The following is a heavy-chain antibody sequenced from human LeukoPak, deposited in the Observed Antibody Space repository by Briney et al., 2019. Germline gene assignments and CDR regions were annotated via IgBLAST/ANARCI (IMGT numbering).Heavy chain of an antibody. CDR3: ARDKSEYDSSGRGDY. D-gene: IGHD3-22*01. Sequence: GGSLRLSCAASEFTFSTYWMSWVRQAPGKGLEWVANIKQDGSEKFYGDSVKGRFTISRDNAKNSLYLQMNSLSAEDTAVYFCARDKSEYDSSGRGDYWGQGTLVTVSS. J-gene: IGHJ4*02. CDR2: IKQDGSEK. CDR1: EFTFSTYW. V-gene: IGHV3-7*01.